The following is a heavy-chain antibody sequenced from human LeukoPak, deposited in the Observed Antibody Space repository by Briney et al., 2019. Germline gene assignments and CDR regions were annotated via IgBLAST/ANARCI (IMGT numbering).Heavy chain of an antibody. D-gene: IGHD1-26*01. J-gene: IGHJ3*01. Sequence: GGSLRLSCGASGFNFNSYTMNWVRQAPGKGLEGVASLLRSGSDMFYADSLKGRLTISRDNSKNSLYLQMNSLRGEDTAVYYCAKVQSDIVGAVFFSFDVWGQGTMVTVAS. CDR2: LLRSGSDM. CDR1: GFNFNSYT. V-gene: IGHV3-21*06. CDR3: AKVQSDIVGAVFFSFDV.